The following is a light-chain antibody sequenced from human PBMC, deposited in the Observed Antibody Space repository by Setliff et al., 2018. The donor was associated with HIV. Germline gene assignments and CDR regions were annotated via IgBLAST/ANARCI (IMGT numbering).Light chain of an antibody. CDR2: RNN. CDR1: SSNIGSNT. V-gene: IGLV1-44*01. Sequence: QPVLTQPPSASGTPGQRVTISCSGSSSNIGSNTVNWYQQLPGTAPKLLIYRNNQRPSGVPDRFSGSKSGTSASLAISGLQAEDEADYYCAAWDDSLNSYVFGTGTKVTVL. CDR3: AAWDDSLNSYV. J-gene: IGLJ1*01.